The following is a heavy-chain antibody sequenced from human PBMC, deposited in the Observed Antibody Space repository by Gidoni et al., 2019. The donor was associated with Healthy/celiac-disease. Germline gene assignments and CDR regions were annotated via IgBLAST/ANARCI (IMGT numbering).Heavy chain of an antibody. CDR3: ARDTAGVWTYYFDY. V-gene: IGHV3-21*01. Sequence: EVQLVESGGGLVKPGGSLRLSCAASGFTFSSYSMNWVRQAPGKGLEWVSSISSSSSYIYYADSVKGRFTIARDNAKNSLYLQMNSLRAEDTAVYYCARDTAGVWTYYFDYWGQGTLVTVSS. D-gene: IGHD5-18*01. CDR1: GFTFSSYS. J-gene: IGHJ4*02. CDR2: ISSSSSYI.